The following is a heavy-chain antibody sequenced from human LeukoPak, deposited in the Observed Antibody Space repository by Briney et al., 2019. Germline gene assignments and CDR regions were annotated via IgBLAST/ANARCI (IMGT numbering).Heavy chain of an antibody. D-gene: IGHD5-18*01. J-gene: IGHJ4*02. Sequence: GPVKVSCKASGYTVTGHYLHWVRQAPGQGLEWMGWINPNSGVTNYAQKFQGRVTMTRDTSTNTAYMELHSLTSDDTAMYYCAKDAYSGFSSSYNMDSWGQGTLVTVSS. CDR3: AKDAYSGFSSSYNMDS. V-gene: IGHV1-2*02. CDR2: INPNSGVT. CDR1: GYTVTGHY.